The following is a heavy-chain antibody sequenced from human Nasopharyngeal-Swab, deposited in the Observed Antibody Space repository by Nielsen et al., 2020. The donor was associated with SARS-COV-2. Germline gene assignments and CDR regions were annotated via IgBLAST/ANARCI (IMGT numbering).Heavy chain of an antibody. J-gene: IGHJ6*02. D-gene: IGHD2-15*01. CDR2: INPSGGST. Sequence: ASVKVSCKASGYTFTSYYMHWVRQAPGQGLEWMGIINPSGGSTSYAQKFQGRVTMTRDTSTSTVYMELRSLRSDDTAVYYCARAWTNSDIVVVVAATGYYYGMDVWGQGTTVTVSS. V-gene: IGHV1-46*01. CDR3: ARAWTNSDIVVVVAATGYYYGMDV. CDR1: GYTFTSYY.